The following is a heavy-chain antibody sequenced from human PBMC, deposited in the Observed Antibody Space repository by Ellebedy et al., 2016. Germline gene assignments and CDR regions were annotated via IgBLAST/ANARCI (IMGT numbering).Heavy chain of an antibody. D-gene: IGHD3-9*01. Sequence: GSLRLXXAVSGGSISSSNWWSWVRQPPGKGLEWIGEIYHSGSTNYNPSLKSRVTISVDTSKNQFSLELSSVTAADTAVYYCARGVIYDILTGYLQYYFDYWGQGTLVTVSS. CDR1: GGSISSSNW. J-gene: IGHJ4*02. CDR2: IYHSGST. V-gene: IGHV4-4*02. CDR3: ARGVIYDILTGYLQYYFDY.